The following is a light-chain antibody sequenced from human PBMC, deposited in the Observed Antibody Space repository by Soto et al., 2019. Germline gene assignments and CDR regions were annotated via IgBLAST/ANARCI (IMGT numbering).Light chain of an antibody. V-gene: IGLV1-36*01. J-gene: IGLJ1*01. Sequence: QSVLTQPPSVSEAPRRRVTISCSGGSSNIGNNAVNWYQQLPGKAPKLLIYYDDLLPSGVSDRFSASKSGTSASLAISGLQSEDEADYQCAAWDDSMNGYVFGPGIKVIVL. CDR1: SSNIGNNA. CDR3: AAWDDSMNGYV. CDR2: YDD.